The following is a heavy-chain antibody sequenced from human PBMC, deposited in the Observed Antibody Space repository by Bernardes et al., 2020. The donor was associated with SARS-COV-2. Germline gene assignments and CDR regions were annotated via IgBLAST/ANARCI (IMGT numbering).Heavy chain of an antibody. CDR1: GDSVSSDSTT. CDR3: ARGNPLDL. CDR2: TYYRSKWYN. V-gene: IGHV6-1*01. Sequence: SQTLSLTCAISGDSVSSDSTTWNWIRQSPSRGLEWLGRTYYRSKWYNDYAVSVESRVTINPDTSKNQFSLQLRSVTPEDTAVYYCARGNPLDLWGRGTLVSVSS. J-gene: IGHJ2*01.